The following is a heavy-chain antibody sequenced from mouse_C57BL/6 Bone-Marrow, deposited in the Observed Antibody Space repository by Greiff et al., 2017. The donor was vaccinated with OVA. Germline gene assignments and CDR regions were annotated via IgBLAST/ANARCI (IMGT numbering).Heavy chain of an antibody. J-gene: IGHJ2*01. Sequence: QVQLQQSGPELVKPGASVKISCKASGYAFSSSWMNWVKQRPGKGLEWIGRIYPGDGDTNYNGKFKGKATLTADKSSSTAYMQLSSLTSEDSAVYFCAREVIYYGSSSDYWGQGTTLTVSS. CDR3: AREVIYYGSSSDY. V-gene: IGHV1-82*01. D-gene: IGHD1-1*01. CDR1: GYAFSSSW. CDR2: IYPGDGDT.